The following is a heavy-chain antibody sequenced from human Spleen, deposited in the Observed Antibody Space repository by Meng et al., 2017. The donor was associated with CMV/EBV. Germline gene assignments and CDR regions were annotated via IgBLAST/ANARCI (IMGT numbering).Heavy chain of an antibody. J-gene: IGHJ4*02. Sequence: SETLSLTCTVSGASISSGDYHWTWIRQPPGKGLGWIGYIYRSGITYYNPSLKSRLTMSVDTSKNHFSLKLRSVTTADTAVYYCARALVRGISFDYWGRGTLVTVSS. CDR2: IYRSGIT. CDR1: GASISSGDYH. D-gene: IGHD3-10*01. CDR3: ARALVRGISFDY. V-gene: IGHV4-30-4*02.